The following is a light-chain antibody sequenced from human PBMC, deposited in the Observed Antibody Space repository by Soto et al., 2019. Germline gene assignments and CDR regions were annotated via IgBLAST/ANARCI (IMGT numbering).Light chain of an antibody. CDR3: QQYGSSPLT. V-gene: IGKV3-20*01. J-gene: IGKJ3*01. Sequence: EIVLTQSPGTLSLSPGERATLSCRASQSVSSSYLAWYQQKPGQAPRLLIYGASSRATGIPDRFSGSGSGTDFTLTISRLEPEDFAAYYCQQYGSSPLTFGTGHKVDIK. CDR1: QSVSSSY. CDR2: GAS.